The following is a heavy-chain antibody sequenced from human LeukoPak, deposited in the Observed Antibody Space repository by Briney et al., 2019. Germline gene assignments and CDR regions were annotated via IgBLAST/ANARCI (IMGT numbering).Heavy chain of an antibody. J-gene: IGHJ5*02. V-gene: IGHV3-74*01. CDR1: GFAVKEYY. Sequence: PGGPLRLSCGASGFAVKEYYMYWLRQTPGRGPMWVSRISDDGGTKLYAGFAKGRFIMSRDTAKNTVYLQMNGLRVEDTAKYYCVRDIAPGGTVWFDIWGQGTLVTVSS. D-gene: IGHD6-13*01. CDR3: VRDIAPGGTVWFDI. CDR2: ISDDGGTK.